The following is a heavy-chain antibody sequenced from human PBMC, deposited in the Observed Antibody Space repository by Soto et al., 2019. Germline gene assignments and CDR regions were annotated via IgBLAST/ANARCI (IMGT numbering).Heavy chain of an antibody. V-gene: IGHV4-59*01. Sequence: PSETLSLTCTVSGGSISSYYWSWIRQPPGKGLEWIGYIYYSGSTNYNPSLKSRVTISVDTSKNQFSLKLSSVTAADTAVYYCARDDSSSSGWFDPWGQGTLVTVSS. D-gene: IGHD6-13*01. J-gene: IGHJ5*02. CDR3: ARDDSSSSGWFDP. CDR1: GGSISSYY. CDR2: IYYSGST.